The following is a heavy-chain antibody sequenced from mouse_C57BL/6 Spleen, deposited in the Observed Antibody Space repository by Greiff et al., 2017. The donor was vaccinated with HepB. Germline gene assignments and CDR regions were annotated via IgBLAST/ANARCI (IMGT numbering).Heavy chain of an antibody. V-gene: IGHV5-17*01. J-gene: IGHJ3*01. D-gene: IGHD2-4*01. CDR3: ARGIYYDYEGFAY. Sequence: EVQVVESGGGLVKPGGSLKLSCAASGFTFSDYGMHWVRQAPEKGLEWVAYISSGSSTIYYADTVKGRFTISRDNAKNTLFLQMTSLRSEDTAMYYCARGIYYDYEGFAYWGQGTLVTVSA. CDR1: GFTFSDYG. CDR2: ISSGSSTI.